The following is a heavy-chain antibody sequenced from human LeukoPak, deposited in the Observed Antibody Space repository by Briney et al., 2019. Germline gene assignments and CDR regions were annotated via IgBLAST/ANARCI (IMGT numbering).Heavy chain of an antibody. CDR3: ARDRSSRGVYFDY. CDR2: LHNSGTT. Sequence: SETLSLTCTVSGGAVSSYFWSWIRQPAGKGLEWIGHLHNSGTTNYNPPLQSRVTMSIDTSKNQFSLRLTSVTAADTAVYYCARDRSSRGVYFDYWGQGTLVTVSS. D-gene: IGHD3-10*01. V-gene: IGHV4-4*07. J-gene: IGHJ4*02. CDR1: GGAVSSYF.